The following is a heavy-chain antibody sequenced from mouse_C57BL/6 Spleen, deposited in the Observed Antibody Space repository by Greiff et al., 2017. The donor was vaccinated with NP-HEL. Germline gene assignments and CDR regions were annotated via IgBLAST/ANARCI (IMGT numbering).Heavy chain of an antibody. J-gene: IGHJ4*01. CDR3: TGNYYGSSRYYYAMDY. CDR2: IDPENGDT. Sequence: VQLQQSGAELVRPGASVKLSCTASGFNIKDDYMHWVKQRPEQGLEWIGWIDPENGDTEYASKFQGKATITADTSSNTAYLQLSSLTSEDTAVYYCTGNYYGSSRYYYAMDYWGQGTSVTVSS. D-gene: IGHD1-1*01. V-gene: IGHV14-4*01. CDR1: GFNIKDDY.